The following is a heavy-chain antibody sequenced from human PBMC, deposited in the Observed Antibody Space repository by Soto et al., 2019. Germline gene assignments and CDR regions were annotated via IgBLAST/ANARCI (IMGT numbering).Heavy chain of an antibody. V-gene: IGHV4-59*01. CDR3: ARRWGGTFDY. D-gene: IGHD2-21*01. CDR1: GGSNSSYY. J-gene: IGHJ4*02. Sequence: QVQLQESGPGLVKPSETLSLTCTVSGGSNSSYYWSWIRQPPGKGLEWIWYIYYSGSTNYNPSLKSRVTISVDTSKNQFSLKLSSVTAADTAVYYCARRWGGTFDYWGQGTLVTVSS. CDR2: IYYSGST.